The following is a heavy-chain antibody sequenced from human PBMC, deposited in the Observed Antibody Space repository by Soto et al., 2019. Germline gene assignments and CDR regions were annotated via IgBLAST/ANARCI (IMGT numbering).Heavy chain of an antibody. Sequence: SLKISCKGSGYSFTSYWIGWVRQMPGKGLEWMGIIYPGDSDTRYSPSFQGQVTISADKSISTAYLQWSSLKASDTAMYYCARQRVYYYDSSGSQRPVAFDIWGQGTMVTVSS. J-gene: IGHJ3*02. CDR2: IYPGDSDT. CDR1: GYSFTSYW. D-gene: IGHD3-22*01. V-gene: IGHV5-51*01. CDR3: ARQRVYYYDSSGSQRPVAFDI.